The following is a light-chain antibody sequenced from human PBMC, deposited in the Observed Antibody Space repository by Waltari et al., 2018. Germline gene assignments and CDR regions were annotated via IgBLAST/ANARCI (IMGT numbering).Light chain of an antibody. CDR2: ESS. CDR3: QQYNNLPWT. Sequence: DIPLTQSPSSLSASVGDRVTITCQASQDINNLLNWYREKPGKAPKLLIYESSNLEAGVSSRFSGSASGTDFSLTISSLQPEDIGTYYCQQYNNLPWTFGQGTKVEIK. J-gene: IGKJ1*01. V-gene: IGKV1-33*01. CDR1: QDINNL.